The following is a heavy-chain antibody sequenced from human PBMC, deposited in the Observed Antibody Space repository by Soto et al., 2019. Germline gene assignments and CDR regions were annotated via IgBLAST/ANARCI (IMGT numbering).Heavy chain of an antibody. V-gene: IGHV6-1*01. J-gene: IGHJ4*02. CDR3: ARGRCSTFVY. Sequence: SQTLSLTCALSGDSVSSNNIAWNWLRQSPWRGLEWLGRTYYRSKWYNEYAVSVRSRITINLDTSKNQFSLQLNSVTPEDTAVYYCARGRCSTFVYWGQGAQVTVSS. CDR2: TYYRSKWYN. D-gene: IGHD4-17*01. CDR1: GDSVSSNNIA.